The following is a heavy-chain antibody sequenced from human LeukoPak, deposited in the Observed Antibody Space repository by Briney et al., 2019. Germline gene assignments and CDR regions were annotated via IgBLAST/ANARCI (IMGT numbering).Heavy chain of an antibody. CDR2: IYYSGST. D-gene: IGHD1-26*01. V-gene: IGHV4-59*01. J-gene: IGHJ4*02. CDR1: GGSISSYY. Sequence: KTSETLSLTCTVSGGSISSYYWSWIRQPPGKGLEWIGYIYYSGSTNYNPSLKSRVTISVDTSKNQFSLKVSSVTAADTAVYYCARREDYFDYWGQGTLVTVSS. CDR3: ARREDYFDY.